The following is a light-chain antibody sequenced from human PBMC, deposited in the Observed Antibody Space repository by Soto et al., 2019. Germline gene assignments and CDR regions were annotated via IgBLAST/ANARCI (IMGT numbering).Light chain of an antibody. CDR3: QQLNDYPWT. CDR1: QGISSY. CDR2: AAS. V-gene: IGKV1-9*01. J-gene: IGKJ1*01. Sequence: DILLTQPPSFLSASVGDRVTIICRPSQGISSYLAWYQQKPGKAPKLLIYAASTLQSGVPSRFSGSGSGTEFTLTISSLQPEDSATYYCQQLNDYPWTFGQGTKVDIK.